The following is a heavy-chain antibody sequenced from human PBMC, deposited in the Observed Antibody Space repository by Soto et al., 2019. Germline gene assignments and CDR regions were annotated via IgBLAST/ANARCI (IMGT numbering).Heavy chain of an antibody. Sequence: EVQLVESGGGLVQPGGSLRLSCTASGFSFSDHYMEWVRQAPGKGLEWVCRIRHKADGYTTEYAASVEGRFTISRDDSRNSLYLQMNSLKTEDTAVYYCARLWDRWFDAWGQGTLVTVSS. V-gene: IGHV3-72*01. CDR3: ARLWDRWFDA. J-gene: IGHJ5*02. CDR1: GFSFSDHY. CDR2: IRHKADGYTT. D-gene: IGHD1-26*01.